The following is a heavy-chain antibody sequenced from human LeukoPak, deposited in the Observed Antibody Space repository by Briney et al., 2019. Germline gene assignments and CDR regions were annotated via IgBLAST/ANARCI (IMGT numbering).Heavy chain of an antibody. Sequence: GGSLRLSCAASGCTFDDYAMHWVRQAPGKGLEWVSGISWNSGSIGYADSVKGRFTISRDNAKNSLYLQMNSLRAEDTALYYCAKAKTPSQNYYDSSGYYYPIDYWGQGTLVTVSS. CDR1: GCTFDDYA. CDR3: AKAKTPSQNYYDSSGYYYPIDY. V-gene: IGHV3-9*01. CDR2: ISWNSGSI. J-gene: IGHJ4*02. D-gene: IGHD3-22*01.